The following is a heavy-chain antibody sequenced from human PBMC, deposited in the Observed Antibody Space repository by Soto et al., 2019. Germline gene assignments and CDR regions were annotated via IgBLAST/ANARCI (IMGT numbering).Heavy chain of an antibody. D-gene: IGHD3-10*01. CDR1: VISDG. CDR3: ARRGPQYMDV. V-gene: IGHV1-18*01. J-gene: IGHJ6*04. CDR2: IYVNDGNT. Sequence: QDQLVQSGAEVKKPGASVKVSCKASVISDGLSWVRQAPGQGLEWLGWIYVNDGNTHYAQKFQGRLTMTADTSTSTAYVELRSLRSDDTAVYYCARRGPQYMDVWGEGTTVTVSS.